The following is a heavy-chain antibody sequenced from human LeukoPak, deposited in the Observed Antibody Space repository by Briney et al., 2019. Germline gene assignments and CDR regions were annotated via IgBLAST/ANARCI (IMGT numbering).Heavy chain of an antibody. CDR1: GFTFSSYA. D-gene: IGHD6-6*01. V-gene: IGHV3-30-3*01. Sequence: GGSLRLSCAASGFTFSSYAMHWVRQAPGKGLEWVAVISYDGSNKYYADSVKGRFTISRDNSKNTLYLQMNSLRAEDTAVYYCARRPRIAARSPWFDPWGQGTLVTVSS. J-gene: IGHJ5*02. CDR3: ARRPRIAARSPWFDP. CDR2: ISYDGSNK.